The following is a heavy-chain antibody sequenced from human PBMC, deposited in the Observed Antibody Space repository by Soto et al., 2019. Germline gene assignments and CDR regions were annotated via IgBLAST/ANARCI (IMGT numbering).Heavy chain of an antibody. J-gene: IGHJ4*02. CDR1: GFTFSSYG. Sequence: ESGGGVVQPGRSLRLSCAASGFTFSSYGMHWVRQAPGKGLEWVAVISYDGSNKYYADSVKGRFTISRDNSKNTLYLQMNSLRAEDTAVYYCAKDPYGDPDYWGQGTLVTVSS. CDR3: AKDPYGDPDY. CDR2: ISYDGSNK. V-gene: IGHV3-30*18. D-gene: IGHD4-17*01.